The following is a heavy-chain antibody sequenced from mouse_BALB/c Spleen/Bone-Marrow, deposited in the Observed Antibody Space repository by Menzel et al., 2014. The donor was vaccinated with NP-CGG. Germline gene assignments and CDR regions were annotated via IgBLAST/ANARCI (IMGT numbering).Heavy chain of an antibody. V-gene: IGHV1S81*02. J-gene: IGHJ4*01. CDR1: GYTFTNYY. Sequence: VQLQQSGAELVKPGASVKLSCKASGYTFTNYYIYWVKQRPGQGLEWIGGINPSNGGTKFNEKFKNKATLTIDKSSSTAYIQFSSLTSEYSAVYYCSRHYYSTPYDAMDYRGQGPPVTDSS. CDR2: INPSNGGT. CDR3: SRHYYSTPYDAMDY. D-gene: IGHD1-1*01.